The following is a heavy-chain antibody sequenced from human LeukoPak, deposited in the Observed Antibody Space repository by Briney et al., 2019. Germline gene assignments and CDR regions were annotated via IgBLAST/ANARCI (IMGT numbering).Heavy chain of an antibody. V-gene: IGHV3-13*04. Sequence: PGGSLRLSCAASGFTFSSYDMHWVRQAPGKGLEWVSAIGTAGDTYYPGSVKGRFTISRENAKNSLYLQMNSLRAGDTAVYYCAREGPDSRGAFDIWGQGTMVTVSS. CDR2: IGTAGDT. CDR1: GFTFSSYD. CDR3: AREGPDSRGAFDI. D-gene: IGHD3-22*01. J-gene: IGHJ3*02.